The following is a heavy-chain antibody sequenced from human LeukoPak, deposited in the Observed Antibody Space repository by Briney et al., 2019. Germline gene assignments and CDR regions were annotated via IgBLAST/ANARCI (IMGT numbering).Heavy chain of an antibody. Sequence: SQTLSLTCTVSGGSISSDNYYWSWIRQPAGKGLEWIGRVYASGSTNYNPSLQSRVTISVDTSKTQFSLKLSSVTAADTAVYYCARGPNLYSTSWYFDYWGQGTLVTVSS. J-gene: IGHJ4*02. CDR3: ARGPNLYSTSWYFDY. CDR1: GGSISSDNYY. V-gene: IGHV4-61*02. D-gene: IGHD6-13*01. CDR2: VYASGST.